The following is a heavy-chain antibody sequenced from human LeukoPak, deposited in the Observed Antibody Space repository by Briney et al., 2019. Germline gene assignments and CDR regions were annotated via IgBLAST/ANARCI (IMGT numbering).Heavy chain of an antibody. J-gene: IGHJ4*02. CDR3: ARERSRSGSLDY. CDR1: GGSISSGDYY. CDR2: IYYSGST. V-gene: IGHV4-30-4*01. D-gene: IGHD3-10*01. Sequence: KSSQTLSLTCTVSGGSISSGDYYWSWIRQPPGKGLEWIGYIYYSGSTYYNPSLKSRVTISVDTSKNQFSLKLSSVTAADTAVYYCARERSRSGSLDYWGQGTLVTVSS.